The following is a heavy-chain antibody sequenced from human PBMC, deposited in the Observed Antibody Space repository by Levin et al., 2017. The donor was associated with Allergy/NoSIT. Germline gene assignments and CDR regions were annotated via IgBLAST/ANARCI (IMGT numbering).Heavy chain of an antibody. CDR3: VDVYNTDV. V-gene: IGHV3-74*01. Sequence: GESLKISCAASGFTLSSYWIHWVRQAPGKGLVWVSHISDDGNNTNYADSVKGRFFISRDNAKNMLYLQMNSLRAEDTAVYYCVDVYNTDVWGQGTTVTVSS. CDR2: ISDDGNNT. CDR1: GFTLSSYW. D-gene: IGHD5-24*01. J-gene: IGHJ6*02.